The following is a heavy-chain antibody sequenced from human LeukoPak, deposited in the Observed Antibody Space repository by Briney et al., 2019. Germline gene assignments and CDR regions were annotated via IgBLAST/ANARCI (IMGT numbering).Heavy chain of an antibody. CDR2: IYSGGGT. J-gene: IGHJ4*02. CDR1: GFTVSSNS. CDR3: ATGEY. Sequence: PGGSLRLSCVASGFTVSSNSMTWVRQAPAKGLEWVSIIYSGGGTNYADSVKGRFTVSGDISKNTLYLQMSSLRVEDTAVYYCATGEYWGEGTLVTVSS. V-gene: IGHV3-66*01.